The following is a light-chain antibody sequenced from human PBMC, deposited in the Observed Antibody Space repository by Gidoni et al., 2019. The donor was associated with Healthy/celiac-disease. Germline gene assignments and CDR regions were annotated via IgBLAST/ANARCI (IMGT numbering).Light chain of an antibody. CDR1: SSDVGGYNY. Sequence: QSDLTQPPSASGSPGQSVTISCTGTSSDVGGYNYVSWYQQHPGKATKLMIYEVSKRPSGVPDRFSGSKSGNTASLTVSGLQAEDEADYYCSSYAGSNNVVFGGGTKLTVL. V-gene: IGLV2-8*01. CDR2: EVS. J-gene: IGLJ2*01. CDR3: SSYAGSNNVV.